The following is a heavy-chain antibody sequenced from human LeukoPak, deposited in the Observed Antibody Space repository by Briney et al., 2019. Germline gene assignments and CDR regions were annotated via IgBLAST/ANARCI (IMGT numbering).Heavy chain of an antibody. J-gene: IGHJ6*04. D-gene: IGHD3-10*02. CDR1: GFTFSRYA. V-gene: IGHV3-23*01. Sequence: PGGSLRLSCAASGFTFSRYAMTWVRQAPGKGLEWFSSISASGGNTYYADSVKGRFTISRDNSKNSLYLQMNSLRAEDTAVYYCAELGITMIGGVWGKGTTVTISS. CDR3: AELGITMIGGV. CDR2: ISASGGNT.